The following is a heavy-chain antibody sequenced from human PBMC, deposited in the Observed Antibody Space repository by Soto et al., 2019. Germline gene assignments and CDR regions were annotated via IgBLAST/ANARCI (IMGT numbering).Heavy chain of an antibody. CDR3: ARDLGYCSGGSCPYGMDV. V-gene: IGHV3-23*01. CDR1: GFTFSNYG. J-gene: IGHJ6*02. CDR2: ISYNGSDT. Sequence: PGGSLRLSCAASGFTFSNYGMSWVRQAPGKGLEWVSVISYNGSDTNYADSVKGRFTISRDNSKNTLYLQMNSLRAEDTAVYYCARDLGYCSGGSCPYGMDVWGQGTTVTVSS. D-gene: IGHD2-15*01.